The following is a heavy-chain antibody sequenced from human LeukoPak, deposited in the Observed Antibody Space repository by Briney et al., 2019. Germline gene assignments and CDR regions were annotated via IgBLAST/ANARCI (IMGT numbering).Heavy chain of an antibody. CDR1: GYTFTGYY. J-gene: IGHJ4*02. CDR2: INPNSGGT. V-gene: IGHV1-2*06. Sequence: ASVKVSCKASGYTFTGYYMHWVRQAPGQGLEWMGRINPNSGGTNYAQKFQGRVTMTRDTSISTAYMELRRLRSGDTAVYYCASWYSSSIDYWGQGTLVTVSS. CDR3: ASWYSSSIDY. D-gene: IGHD6-13*01.